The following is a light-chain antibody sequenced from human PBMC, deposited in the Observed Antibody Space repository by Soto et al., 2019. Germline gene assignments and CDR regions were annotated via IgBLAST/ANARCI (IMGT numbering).Light chain of an antibody. V-gene: IGKV1-39*01. CDR2: TAS. J-gene: IGKJ1*01. Sequence: DIQMTQSPSSLSASVGDRVTITCRASQSISWYLNWYQQKPGKAPKLLIYTASSLQSGVPSRFGGSGSGTDFTLTITSLQPEDFATYYCQQSFSTLWTFGQGTKV. CDR1: QSISWY. CDR3: QQSFSTLWT.